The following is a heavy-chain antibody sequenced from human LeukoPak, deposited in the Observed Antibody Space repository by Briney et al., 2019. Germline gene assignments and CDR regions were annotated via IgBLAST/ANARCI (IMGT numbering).Heavy chain of an antibody. CDR1: GFTFDDYG. J-gene: IGHJ4*02. D-gene: IGHD1-26*01. V-gene: IGHV5-51*01. CDR3: AIRYSGSYNDY. Sequence: GGSLRLSCAASGFTFDDYGMSWVRQAPGKGLEWMGIIYPGDSDTRYSPSLQGQVTISADKSISTAYLQWSSLKASDTAMYYCAIRYSGSYNDYWGQGTLVTVSS. CDR2: IYPGDSDT.